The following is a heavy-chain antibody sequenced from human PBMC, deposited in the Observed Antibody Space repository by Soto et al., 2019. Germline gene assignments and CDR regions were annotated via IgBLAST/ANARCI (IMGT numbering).Heavy chain of an antibody. Sequence: QLQLQESGPGLVKPSETLSLTCTVSGGSISSSTYYWGWIRLPPGKGLEWIGSVYYSGSIYYNPSLKSRVTISVDTSKNQFSLKLSSVTAADTGVYYCARQSGSGPNWFDPWGQGTLVTVSS. D-gene: IGHD6-19*01. J-gene: IGHJ5*02. CDR3: ARQSGSGPNWFDP. CDR1: GGSISSSTYY. V-gene: IGHV4-39*01. CDR2: VYYSGSI.